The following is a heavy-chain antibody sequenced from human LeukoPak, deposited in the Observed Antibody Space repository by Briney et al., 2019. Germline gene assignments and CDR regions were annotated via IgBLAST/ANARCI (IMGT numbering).Heavy chain of an antibody. V-gene: IGHV3-33*01. D-gene: IGHD2-2*02. CDR2: IWYNGGHK. J-gene: IGHJ4*02. CDR3: ATGYCTSITCYTTPSDFAS. Sequence: GRSLRLSCSASGFTFSDYGMHWVLQAPGKGLEWVAVIWYNGGHKVYADSVRGRFIISRDNSNNTLFLQLDSLRAEDKAVYYCATGYCTSITCYTTPSDFASWGQGTLVTVSS. CDR1: GFTFSDYG.